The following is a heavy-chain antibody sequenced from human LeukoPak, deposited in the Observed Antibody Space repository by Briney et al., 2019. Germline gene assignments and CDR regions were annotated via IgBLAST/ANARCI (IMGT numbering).Heavy chain of an antibody. CDR3: ALVTTVTYHY. V-gene: IGHV3-48*02. CDR2: ISSSSSTI. J-gene: IGHJ4*02. D-gene: IGHD4-17*01. Sequence: GGSLRLSCAASGFTFSTYSMNWVRQAPGKGLEWVSYISSSSSTIYYADSVKGRFTISRDNAKNSLYLQMNSLRDEDTAVYYCALVTTVTYHYWGQGTLVTVSS. CDR1: GFTFSTYS.